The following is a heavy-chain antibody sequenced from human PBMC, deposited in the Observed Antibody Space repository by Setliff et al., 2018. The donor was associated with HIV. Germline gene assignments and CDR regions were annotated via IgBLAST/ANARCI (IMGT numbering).Heavy chain of an antibody. D-gene: IGHD6-19*01. J-gene: IGHJ3*02. Sequence: LRLSCAASGFTFGNSIIAWVRQAPGKGLEWVSTISNIDGSTYFADSVKGRFTISGDSSKNTVYLQLNSLRVEDTAVYFCAKEEYTSGRCGAFGIWGQGTVVTVS. V-gene: IGHV3-23*01. CDR3: AKEEYTSGRCGAFGI. CDR1: GFTFGNSI. CDR2: ISNIDGST.